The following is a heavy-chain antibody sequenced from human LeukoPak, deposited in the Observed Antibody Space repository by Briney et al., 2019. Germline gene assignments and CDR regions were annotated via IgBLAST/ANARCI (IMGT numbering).Heavy chain of an antibody. J-gene: IGHJ6*02. CDR3: ASYLTSIPSGMDV. Sequence: GGSLRLSCSASGFPFSSYAMHWVRQAPGKGLEYVSAISDSGGSTYYADSVKGRFTISRDNSKNTLYLQMNSLRAEDTAVYYCASYLTSIPSGMDVWGQGTTVTVSS. CDR2: ISDSGGST. V-gene: IGHV3-64*04. CDR1: GFPFSSYA. D-gene: IGHD2/OR15-2a*01.